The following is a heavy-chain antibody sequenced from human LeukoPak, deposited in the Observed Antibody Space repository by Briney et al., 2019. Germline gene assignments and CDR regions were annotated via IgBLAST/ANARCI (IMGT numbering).Heavy chain of an antibody. CDR2: FDPEDGET. D-gene: IGHD2-21*02. Sequence: ASVKVSCRVSGYTLTELSMHWVRQAPGKGLEWMGGFDPEDGETIYAQKFQGRVTMTEDTSTDTAYMELSSLRSEDTAVYYCATDIVVVTAIKFDYWGQGTLVTVSS. CDR3: ATDIVVVTAIKFDY. V-gene: IGHV1-24*01. CDR1: GYTLTELS. J-gene: IGHJ4*02.